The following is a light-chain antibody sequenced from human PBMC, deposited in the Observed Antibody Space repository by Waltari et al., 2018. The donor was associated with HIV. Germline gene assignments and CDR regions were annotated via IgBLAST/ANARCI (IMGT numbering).Light chain of an antibody. CDR2: DAS. CDR1: QSVDNQ. Sequence: ETVMTQSPGTLSSSPGERVALSCRASQSVDNQLAWYQQKPGQSPRLLVYDASTGAAGIPDRFSGSGSGTQFTLTITGLQSEDCAVYYCQQYKKWPPLTFGQGTKVEIK. J-gene: IGKJ1*01. V-gene: IGKV3-15*01. CDR3: QQYKKWPPLT.